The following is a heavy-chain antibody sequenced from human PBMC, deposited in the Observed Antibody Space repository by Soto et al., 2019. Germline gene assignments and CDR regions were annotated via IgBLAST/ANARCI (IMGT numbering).Heavy chain of an antibody. CDR1: GGSMSSHY. D-gene: IGHD3-16*01. Sequence: SETLSLTCTVSGGSMSSHYWTWLRQPPGKGLEWIGYISYSGSSYYNPSLKSRVTISADTSRNQFSLRLTSVIAADTAVYFCARADPDASVGFWGQGTLVTVSS. J-gene: IGHJ4*02. CDR2: ISYSGSS. CDR3: ARADPDASVGF. V-gene: IGHV4-59*11.